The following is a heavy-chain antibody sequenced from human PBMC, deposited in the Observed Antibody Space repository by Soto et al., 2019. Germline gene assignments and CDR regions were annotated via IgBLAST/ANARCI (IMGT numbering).Heavy chain of an antibody. CDR3: ARAGTVNIVATSAY. D-gene: IGHD5-12*01. CDR1: GYTFTSYY. CDR2: IDPSGGST. V-gene: IGHV1-46*03. Sequence: ASVKGSCKASGYTFTSYYMHCVRQAPGQVLEGMGRIDPSGGSTSYAQKFQGRVTMTRDTSTSTVYMELSSLRSEDTAVYYCARAGTVNIVATSAYWGKGTLVTVSS. J-gene: IGHJ4*02.